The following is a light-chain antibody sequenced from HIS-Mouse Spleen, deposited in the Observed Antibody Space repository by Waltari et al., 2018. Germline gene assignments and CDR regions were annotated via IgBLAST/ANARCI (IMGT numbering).Light chain of an antibody. Sequence: SYELTQPPSVSVSPGQTARLTCPCNALQKKYAYWYQQKSGQAPVLVIYEDSKRPSGIPERFSGSSSGTMATLTISGAQVEDEADYYCYSTDSSGNHRVFGGGTKLTVL. CDR2: EDS. V-gene: IGLV3-10*01. J-gene: IGLJ2*01. CDR3: YSTDSSGNHRV. CDR1: ALQKKY.